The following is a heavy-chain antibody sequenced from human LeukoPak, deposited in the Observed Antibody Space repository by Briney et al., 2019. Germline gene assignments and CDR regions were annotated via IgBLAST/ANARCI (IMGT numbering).Heavy chain of an antibody. CDR3: ARLVDYDNSGVPDIFDI. D-gene: IGHD3-22*01. CDR1: SGTISSYY. Sequence: SETLSLTCTVSSGTISSYYLSWIRQTPGKGLEWIAFINYSGSIKYNPYLQSRVSISLVTYKNHFSLRLRSVIAADTAVYYCARLVDYDNSGVPDIFDIWRGGTIV. V-gene: IGHV4-59*01. J-gene: IGHJ3*02. CDR2: INYSGSI.